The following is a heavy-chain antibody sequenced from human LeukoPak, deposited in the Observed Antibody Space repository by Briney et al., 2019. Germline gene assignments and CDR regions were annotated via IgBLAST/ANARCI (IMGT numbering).Heavy chain of an antibody. D-gene: IGHD3-16*01. CDR1: GGSVSSGSYY. V-gene: IGHV4-61*01. CDR2: IYYSGST. Sequence: KPSETLSLTCTVSGGSVSSGSYYWSWIRQPPGKGLEWIGYIYYSGSTNYNPSLKSRVTLSVDTSKNQFSLKLSSVTAADTAVYYCARESFSWGYYYGMDVWGQGTTVTVSS. J-gene: IGHJ6*02. CDR3: ARESFSWGYYYGMDV.